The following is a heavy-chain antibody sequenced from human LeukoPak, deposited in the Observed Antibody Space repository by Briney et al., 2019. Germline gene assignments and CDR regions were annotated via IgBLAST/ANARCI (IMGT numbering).Heavy chain of an antibody. D-gene: IGHD3-10*01. CDR3: ATEGGSGSYYGDDAFDM. J-gene: IGHJ3*02. CDR2: VKSKADDGTT. V-gene: IGHV3-15*01. Sequence: PGGSQRLSCAASGFTFSDYYMSCVRQAPGKGLEWVGRVKSKADDGTTDYAAPVQGRFTISRDDSKNTLSLQMNSLKTEDTAVYYCATEGGSGSYYGDDAFDMWGQGTMVTVSS. CDR1: GFTFSDYY.